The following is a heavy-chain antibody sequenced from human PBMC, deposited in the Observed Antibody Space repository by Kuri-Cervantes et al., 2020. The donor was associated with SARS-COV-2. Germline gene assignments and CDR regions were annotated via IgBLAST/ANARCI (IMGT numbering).Heavy chain of an antibody. V-gene: IGHV1-24*01. CDR2: FDPEDGET. J-gene: IGHJ2*01. D-gene: IGHD4-17*01. Sequence: ASVKVSCKVSGYTLTELSMHWVRQAPGKGLEWMGGFDPEDGETIYAQKFQGRVTMTEDTSTDTAYMELSSLRSEDTAVYYCATTPIDYGDYQRYLDLWGRATLVTVSS. CDR3: ATTPIDYGDYQRYLDL. CDR1: GYTLTELS.